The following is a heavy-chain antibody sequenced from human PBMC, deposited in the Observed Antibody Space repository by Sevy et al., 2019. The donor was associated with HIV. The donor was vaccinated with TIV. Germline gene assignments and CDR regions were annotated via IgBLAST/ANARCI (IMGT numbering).Heavy chain of an antibody. Sequence: ASVKVSCKASGYTFTSYYMHWVRQAPGQGLEWMGIINPSGGSTSYAQKFQGRVTMTRDTSTSTVYMGLSSLRSEDTAVYYCARGPGYSSGWYGHGFDYWGQGTLVTVSS. J-gene: IGHJ4*02. D-gene: IGHD6-19*01. CDR1: GYTFTSYY. CDR3: ARGPGYSSGWYGHGFDY. CDR2: INPSGGST. V-gene: IGHV1-46*01.